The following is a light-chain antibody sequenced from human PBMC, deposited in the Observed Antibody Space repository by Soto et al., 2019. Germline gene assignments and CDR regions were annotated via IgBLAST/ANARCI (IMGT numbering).Light chain of an antibody. Sequence: QSVLTQPPSASGTPGQRVTISCSGSSSNIGSNHVYWYQQFPGMAPKLRMYRSDQRPTGVPDRFSGSRSGTSASLAISGLRSDDEADYFCSAWDDILSGVVFGGGTKLTVL. CDR2: RSD. CDR1: SSNIGSNH. J-gene: IGLJ2*01. CDR3: SAWDDILSGVV. V-gene: IGLV1-47*01.